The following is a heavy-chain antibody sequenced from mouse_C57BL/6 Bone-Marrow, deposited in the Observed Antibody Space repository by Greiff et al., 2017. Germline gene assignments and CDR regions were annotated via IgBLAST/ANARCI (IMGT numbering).Heavy chain of an antibody. D-gene: IGHD2-4*01. V-gene: IGHV1-52*01. CDR1: GYTFTSYW. Sequence: QVQLQQPGAELVRPGSSVKLSCKASGYTFTSYWMHWVKQRPIQGLEWIGNIDPSGSGTHYNQKFKDKATLTVDKSSSTAYMQLSSLTSEDSAVYYCAIDASYYDYEEGDYYAIDYGGQGTSVTVSA. CDR2: IDPSGSGT. J-gene: IGHJ4*01. CDR3: AIDASYYDYEEGDYYAIDY.